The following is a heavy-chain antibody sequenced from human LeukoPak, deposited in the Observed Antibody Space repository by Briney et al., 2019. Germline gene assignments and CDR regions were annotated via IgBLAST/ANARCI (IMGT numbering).Heavy chain of an antibody. Sequence: GGSLRLSCAASGFTFSSYSMNWVRQAPGKGLEWVSYISSSSSTIYYADSVKGRFTISRDYAKNSLYLQMNSLRAEDTAVYYCARIVGATNFDYWGQGTLVTVSS. CDR2: ISSSSSTI. V-gene: IGHV3-48*01. CDR1: GFTFSSYS. J-gene: IGHJ4*02. CDR3: ARIVGATNFDY. D-gene: IGHD1-26*01.